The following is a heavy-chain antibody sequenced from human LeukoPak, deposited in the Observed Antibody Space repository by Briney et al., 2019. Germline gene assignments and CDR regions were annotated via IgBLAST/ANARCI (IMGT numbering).Heavy chain of an antibody. CDR2: INPNSGGT. D-gene: IGHD6-19*01. Sequence: ASVKASCKASGYTFTGYYMHWVRQAPGQGLEWMGWINPNSGGTNYAQKFQGWVTMTRDTSISTAYMELSRLRSDDTAVYYCARAVRAVAGPSSRVGYWGQGTLVTVSS. V-gene: IGHV1-2*04. J-gene: IGHJ4*02. CDR1: GYTFTGYY. CDR3: ARAVRAVAGPSSRVGY.